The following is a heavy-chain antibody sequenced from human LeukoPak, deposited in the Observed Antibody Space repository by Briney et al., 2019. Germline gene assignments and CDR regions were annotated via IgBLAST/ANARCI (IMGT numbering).Heavy chain of an antibody. Sequence: GGSLRLSCAASGFTFSSYGMHWVRKAPGKGLEWVAFIRYDGSNKYYADSVKGRFTISRDNSKNTLYLQMNSLRAEGTAVYYCAVGDYYGSGSDKPHPFDYWGQGTLVTVSS. D-gene: IGHD3-10*01. CDR1: GFTFSSYG. V-gene: IGHV3-30*02. CDR2: IRYDGSNK. CDR3: AVGDYYGSGSDKPHPFDY. J-gene: IGHJ4*02.